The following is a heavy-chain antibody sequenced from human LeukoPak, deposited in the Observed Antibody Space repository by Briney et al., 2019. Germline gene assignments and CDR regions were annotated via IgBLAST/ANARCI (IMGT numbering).Heavy chain of an antibody. CDR2: IYPGDSDT. CDR1: GHSFTSYW. CDR3: ARSYHYYDSSGYYAFDI. V-gene: IGHV5-51*01. J-gene: IGHJ3*02. D-gene: IGHD3-22*01. Sequence: PGESLKISCKGSGHSFTSYWIGWVRQMPGKGLEWTGIIYPGDSDTRYSPSFQGQVTISADKSISTTYLQWSSLKASDTAMYYCARSYHYYDSSGYYAFDIWGQGTMVTVSS.